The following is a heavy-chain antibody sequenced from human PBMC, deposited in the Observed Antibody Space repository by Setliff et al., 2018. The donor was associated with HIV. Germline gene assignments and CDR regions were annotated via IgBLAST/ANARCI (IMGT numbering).Heavy chain of an antibody. CDR2: MHTSGNT. D-gene: IGHD3-22*01. V-gene: IGHV4-4*07. CDR1: GDSISGYY. CDR3: AREYYYDSSGYGY. J-gene: IGHJ4*02. Sequence: PSETLSLTCTSSGDSISGYYWSWIRQPAGKGLEWIGRMHTSGNTNYNPSLKSRVTMSVDTSKNQFSLRLSSVTAADTAVYYCAREYYYDSSGYGYWGQGTLVTVSS.